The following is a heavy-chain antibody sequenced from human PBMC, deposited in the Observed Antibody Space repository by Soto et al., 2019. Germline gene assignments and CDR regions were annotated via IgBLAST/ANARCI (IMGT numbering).Heavy chain of an antibody. J-gene: IGHJ4*02. CDR3: ARLETRYYFDY. CDR2: IYYSGST. CDR1: CCSISSYY. V-gene: IGHV4-59*01. D-gene: IGHD1-1*01. Sequence: PSETLSLTCTVSCCSISSYYWSWIRQPPGKGLEWIGYIYYSGSTNYNPSLKSRVTISVDTSKNQFSLKMSSVTAADTAVYYCARLETRYYFDYWGQGTLVTVSS.